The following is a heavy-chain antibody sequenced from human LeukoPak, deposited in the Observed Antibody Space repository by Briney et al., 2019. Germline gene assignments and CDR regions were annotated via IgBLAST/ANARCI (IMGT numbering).Heavy chain of an antibody. Sequence: ASVKVSCKASGYTFTSYYMHWVRQAPGQGLEWMGIINPSGGSTSYAQKFQGRVTMTRDTSTSTVYMELSSLRSEDTAVYYCARGGRGYYDSSGYYPRPWDYWGQGTLVTVSS. V-gene: IGHV1-46*01. CDR3: ARGGRGYYDSSGYYPRPWDY. CDR1: GYTFTSYY. CDR2: INPSGGST. D-gene: IGHD3-22*01. J-gene: IGHJ4*02.